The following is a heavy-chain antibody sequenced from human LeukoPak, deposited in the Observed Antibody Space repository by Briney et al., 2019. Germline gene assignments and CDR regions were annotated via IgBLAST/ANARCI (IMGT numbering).Heavy chain of an antibody. Sequence: GGSLRLSCAASGFTFSSYSMNWVRQAPGKGLEWVSSISSSSSYIYYADSVKGRFTISRDNAKNSLYLQMSSLRAEDTAVYYCARDRSDTIFGVVMGAFDIWGQGTMVTVSS. CDR2: ISSSSSYI. CDR1: GFTFSSYS. V-gene: IGHV3-21*01. CDR3: ARDRSDTIFGVVMGAFDI. D-gene: IGHD3-3*01. J-gene: IGHJ3*02.